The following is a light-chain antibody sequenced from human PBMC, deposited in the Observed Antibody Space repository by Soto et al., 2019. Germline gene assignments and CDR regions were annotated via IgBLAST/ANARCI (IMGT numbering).Light chain of an antibody. Sequence: ETVMTQSPATLSVSPGEGDTLSCRASQSVTSNLAWYQQRPGQAPRLLIYGASTRATGIPARFSGSGSGTEFTLTISSLQTEDFAVYYCQQYNNWPWTFGQGTKVEIK. CDR1: QSVTSN. CDR2: GAS. V-gene: IGKV3-15*01. CDR3: QQYNNWPWT. J-gene: IGKJ1*01.